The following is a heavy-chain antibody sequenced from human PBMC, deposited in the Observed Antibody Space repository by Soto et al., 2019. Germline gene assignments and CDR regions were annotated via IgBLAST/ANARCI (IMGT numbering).Heavy chain of an antibody. D-gene: IGHD1-26*01. CDR2: INPSGGST. CDR1: GYTFTSYY. Sequence: QVQLVQSGAEVKKPGASVKVSCKASGYTFTSYYMHWVRQAPGQGLEWMGIINPSGGSTSYAQKFQGRVTMTRDTSTSTVYMELSSLRSEDTAVYYCARDGTRWELRGDIDYWGQGTLVTVSS. V-gene: IGHV1-46*01. CDR3: ARDGTRWELRGDIDY. J-gene: IGHJ4*02.